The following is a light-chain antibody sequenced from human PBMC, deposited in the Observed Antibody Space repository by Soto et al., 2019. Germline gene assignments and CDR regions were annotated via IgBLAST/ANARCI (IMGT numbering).Light chain of an antibody. CDR1: KGISNY. Sequence: IQVYLSPSFLSASLGDRVTITCRASKGISNYLAWYQQKPGKVPKLLVYTASTMQSGVPSRFSGSGSGTDFTLTISSLQPEDVATYYCQKYKSAPTTFGQGTKVDI. CDR3: QKYKSAPTT. J-gene: IGKJ1*01. CDR2: TAS. V-gene: IGKV1-27*01.